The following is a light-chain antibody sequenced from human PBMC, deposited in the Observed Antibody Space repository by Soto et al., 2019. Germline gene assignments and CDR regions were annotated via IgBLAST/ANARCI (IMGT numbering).Light chain of an antibody. CDR1: HYVSSS. Sequence: DIQMTQSPSTLSASIGDRVTVTCRASHYVSSSLAWYQQKPGKAPKLLIYKTSILESGVPSRFSGSASGTDFTLTISSLQPADFATYWCQQYNTYPWTFGQGTKVEIK. V-gene: IGKV1-5*03. CDR2: KTS. J-gene: IGKJ1*01. CDR3: QQYNTYPWT.